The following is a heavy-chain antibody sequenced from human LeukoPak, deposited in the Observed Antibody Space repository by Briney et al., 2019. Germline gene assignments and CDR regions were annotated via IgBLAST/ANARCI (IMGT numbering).Heavy chain of an antibody. CDR2: IYYSGST. Sequence: KPSETLSLTCTVSGGSISSYYWSWIRQPPGKGLGWIGYIYYSGSTNYNPSLKSRVTISVDTSKNQFSLKLSSVTAADTAVYYCARGPYCRGGSCLPDFDYWGQVNLVTVSS. D-gene: IGHD2-15*01. J-gene: IGHJ4*02. CDR1: GGSISSYY. V-gene: IGHV4-59*01. CDR3: ARGPYCRGGSCLPDFDY.